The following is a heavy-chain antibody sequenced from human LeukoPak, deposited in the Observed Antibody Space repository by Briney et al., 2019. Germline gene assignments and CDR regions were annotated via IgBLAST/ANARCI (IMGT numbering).Heavy chain of an antibody. J-gene: IGHJ4*02. CDR2: IKQDGSEK. V-gene: IGHV3-7*01. CDR1: GSTFSSYW. Sequence: RGSLRLSCAASGSTFSSYWMSWVRQAPGKGLEWVANIKQDGSEKYYVDSVKGRFTISRDNAKSSLYLQMNSLRAEDTAVYYCATSRTFDYWGQGTLVTVSS. CDR3: ATSRTFDY.